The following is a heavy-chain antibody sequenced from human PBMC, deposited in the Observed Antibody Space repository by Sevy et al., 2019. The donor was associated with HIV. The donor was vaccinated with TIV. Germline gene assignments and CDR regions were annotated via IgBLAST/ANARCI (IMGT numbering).Heavy chain of an antibody. Sequence: SETLSLTCTVFGGSMSAYYWSWIRQSPGKGLECIGYIYYTGSTYYNPSLKSRVTISIDTSKNQFSLRLTSVTAADTAMYYCARAPPVRSGDDSLNWFDPWGQGTLVTVSS. D-gene: IGHD5-12*01. CDR1: GGSMSAYY. CDR3: ARAPPVRSGDDSLNWFDP. J-gene: IGHJ5*02. CDR2: IYYTGST. V-gene: IGHV4-59*01.